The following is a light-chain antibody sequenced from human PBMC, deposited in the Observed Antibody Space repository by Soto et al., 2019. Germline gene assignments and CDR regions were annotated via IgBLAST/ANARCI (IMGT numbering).Light chain of an antibody. Sequence: DIQMTQSPSSVSASVADRVSSTCRASQGISNWLAWYQQKPGRAPKLLIYTGSSLQSGVPSRSSGTASGRDFTLTISSLQPEDVATYYCQQVNSFPLTFGGGTKVEIK. J-gene: IGKJ4*01. CDR1: QGISNW. CDR3: QQVNSFPLT. CDR2: TGS. V-gene: IGKV1-12*01.